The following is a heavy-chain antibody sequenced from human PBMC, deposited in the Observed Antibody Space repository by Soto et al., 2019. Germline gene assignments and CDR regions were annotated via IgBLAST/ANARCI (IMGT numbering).Heavy chain of an antibody. Sequence: GASVKVSCKVSGYTLTELSMHWVRQAPGKGLEWMGGFDPEDGETIYAQKFQGRVTMTEDASTDTAYMELSSLRSEDTAVYYCATIRQLVRVYWFDPWGQGTLVTVSS. J-gene: IGHJ5*02. CDR3: ATIRQLVRVYWFDP. CDR2: FDPEDGET. D-gene: IGHD6-6*01. V-gene: IGHV1-24*01. CDR1: GYTLTELS.